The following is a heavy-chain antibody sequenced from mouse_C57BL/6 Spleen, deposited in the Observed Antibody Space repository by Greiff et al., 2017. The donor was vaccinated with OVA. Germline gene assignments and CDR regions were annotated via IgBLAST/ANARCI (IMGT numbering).Heavy chain of an antibody. J-gene: IGHJ4*01. CDR1: GYTFTSYW. D-gene: IGHD2-3*01. V-gene: IGHV1-69*01. Sequence: QVQLQQPGAELVMPGASVKLSCKASGYTFTSYWMHWVKQRPGQGLEWIGEIDPSDSYTNYNQKFKGKSTLTVDKSSSTAYMQLSSLTSEDSAVYYCARSWIGLLGAMDYWGQGTSVTVSS. CDR2: IDPSDSYT. CDR3: ARSWIGLLGAMDY.